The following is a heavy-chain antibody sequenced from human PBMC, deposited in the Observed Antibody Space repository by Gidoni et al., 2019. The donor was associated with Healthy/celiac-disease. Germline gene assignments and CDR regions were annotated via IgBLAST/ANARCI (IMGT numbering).Heavy chain of an antibody. J-gene: IGHJ4*02. D-gene: IGHD2-2*01. CDR3: AKDRGYGSSTSWGYFDY. Sequence: QVKLVESGGGVVQPGRSLRLSCAASGFPFRSYGMHWVRQAPGKGLEWVAVIAYDGSNKYYADSVKGRFTISRDNSKNTLYLQMNSLRAEDTAVYYCAKDRGYGSSTSWGYFDYWGQGTLVTVSS. CDR2: IAYDGSNK. CDR1: GFPFRSYG. V-gene: IGHV3-30*18.